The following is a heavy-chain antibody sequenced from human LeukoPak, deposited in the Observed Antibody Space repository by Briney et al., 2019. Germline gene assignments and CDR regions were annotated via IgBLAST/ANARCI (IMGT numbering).Heavy chain of an antibody. J-gene: IGHJ3*02. D-gene: IGHD3-22*01. Sequence: SETLSLTCTVSGGSISSYYWSWIRQPAGKGLEWIGRIYTSGSTNCNPSLKSRVTMSVDTSKNQFSLKLSSVTAADTAVYYCARDDRAGDAFDIWGQGTMVTVSS. CDR2: IYTSGST. V-gene: IGHV4-4*07. CDR1: GGSISSYY. CDR3: ARDDRAGDAFDI.